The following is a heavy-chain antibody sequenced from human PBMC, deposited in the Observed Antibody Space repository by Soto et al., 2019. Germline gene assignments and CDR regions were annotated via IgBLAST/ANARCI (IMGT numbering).Heavy chain of an antibody. D-gene: IGHD2-2*01. J-gene: IGHJ3*02. V-gene: IGHV1-18*01. CDR3: ARDLGYCSSTSCPGNAFDI. CDR2: ISAYNGNT. Sequence: ASVKVSCKASGYTFTSYGISWVRQAPGQGLEWMGWISAYNGNTNYAQKLQGRVTMTTDTSTSTAYMELRSLRPDDTAVYYCARDLGYCSSTSCPGNAFDIWGQGTMVTVS. CDR1: GYTFTSYG.